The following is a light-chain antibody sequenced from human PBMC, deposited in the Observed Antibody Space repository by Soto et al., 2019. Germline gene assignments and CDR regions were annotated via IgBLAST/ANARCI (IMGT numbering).Light chain of an antibody. Sequence: EIVLTQSPGTLSLSPGERATLSCRASQSVSSSYVAWYQQKPGQAPRLLIYGASSRATAIPDRFSGSGSGTDFTLTISRLEPEDFAVYYCQQFGNSPYTFGQGTRLEIK. CDR3: QQFGNSPYT. CDR1: QSVSSSY. V-gene: IGKV3-20*01. J-gene: IGKJ2*01. CDR2: GAS.